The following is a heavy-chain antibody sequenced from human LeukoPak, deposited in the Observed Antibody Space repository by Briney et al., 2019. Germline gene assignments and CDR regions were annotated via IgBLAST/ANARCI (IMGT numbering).Heavy chain of an antibody. CDR2: ISGSSGST. CDR1: GFTFSSYA. CDR3: AKDLGVGATHYYYYMDV. V-gene: IGHV3-23*01. Sequence: PGGSLRLSCAASGFTFSSYAMRWVRQAPGKGLEWVSAISGSSGSTYYADSVKGRFTISRDNSKNTLYLQMNSLRAEDTAVYYCAKDLGVGATHYYYYMDVWGKGTTVTVSS. J-gene: IGHJ6*03. D-gene: IGHD1-26*01.